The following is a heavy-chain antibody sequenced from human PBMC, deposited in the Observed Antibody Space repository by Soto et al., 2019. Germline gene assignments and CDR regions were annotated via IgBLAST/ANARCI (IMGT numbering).Heavy chain of an antibody. V-gene: IGHV4-61*01. D-gene: IGHD4-17*01. J-gene: IGHJ4*02. CDR3: ARTTAVPNTLRSRYFFDY. CDR2: VYYSGTT. Sequence: SETLSLTCSVSGGSVSDKTYYWSWIRQPPGKRLEWIGHVYYSGTTNYNPSLKSRVTISVDLSKNRFSLRLSSVTTADTALYYCARTTAVPNTLRSRYFFDYWGQGTLVTVSS. CDR1: GGSVSDKTYY.